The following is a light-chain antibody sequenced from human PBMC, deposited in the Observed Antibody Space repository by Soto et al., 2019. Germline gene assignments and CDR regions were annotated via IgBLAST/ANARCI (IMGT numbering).Light chain of an antibody. CDR3: QQYNTYLT. Sequence: DIQMTQSPSTLSASVGDRVTITCRASQSIGSWLAWYQQKPGKAPNLLIYKASSLESGVPSRFSGSGSGTEFTLTISSLQPDDFATYYCQQYNTYLTFGQGTKVEIK. CDR1: QSIGSW. V-gene: IGKV1-5*03. CDR2: KAS. J-gene: IGKJ1*01.